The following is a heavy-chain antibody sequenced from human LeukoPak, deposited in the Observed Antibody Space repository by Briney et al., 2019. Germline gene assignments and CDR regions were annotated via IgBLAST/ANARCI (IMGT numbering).Heavy chain of an antibody. Sequence: PGGSLRLPCAASGFTFTTYSMSWVRQAPGKGLEWISLISGSATITYYADSVKGRFTISRDNSKNTIYLHLNSLRAEDTAVYYCAKGSTVTAVGAFDIWGQGTMVTVSS. V-gene: IGHV3-23*01. CDR1: GFTFTTYS. J-gene: IGHJ3*02. D-gene: IGHD2-21*02. CDR3: AKGSTVTAVGAFDI. CDR2: ISGSATIT.